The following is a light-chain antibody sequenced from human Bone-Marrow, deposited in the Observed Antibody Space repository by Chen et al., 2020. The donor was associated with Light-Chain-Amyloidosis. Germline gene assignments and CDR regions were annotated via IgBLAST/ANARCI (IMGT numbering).Light chain of an antibody. Sequence: YVLTQPSSVSAAPGQTATIACGRNNSGTTSVHWYQQTPGQVPLLVVNDDSDRPSWIPGRVSGSNSGYTCTLTISRLEAGDEADYYCQVWARSSDRPVFGGGNKLTVL. CDR1: NSGTTS. J-gene: IGLJ3*02. V-gene: IGLV3-21*02. CDR2: DDS. CDR3: QVWARSSDRPV.